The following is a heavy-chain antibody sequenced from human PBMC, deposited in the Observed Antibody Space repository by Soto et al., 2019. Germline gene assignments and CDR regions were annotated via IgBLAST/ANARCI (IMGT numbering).Heavy chain of an antibody. D-gene: IGHD1-26*01. J-gene: IGHJ4*02. CDR3: AGEIVGATGNYFDY. Sequence: QVQLQESGPGLVKPSETLSLTCAVSGYSISSGYYWGWIRQPPGKGLEWIGSIYHSGSTYYNPSLKSRVTISVDPSKNQFSLKLSSVTAADTAVYYCAGEIVGATGNYFDYWGQGTLVTVSS. CDR1: GYSISSGYY. CDR2: IYHSGST. V-gene: IGHV4-38-2*01.